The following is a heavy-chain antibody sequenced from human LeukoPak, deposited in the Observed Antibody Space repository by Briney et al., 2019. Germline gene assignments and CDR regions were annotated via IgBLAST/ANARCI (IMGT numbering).Heavy chain of an antibody. CDR2: IYYSGST. D-gene: IGHD2-2*02. CDR3: ASYIVVVPAAIREVGYYFDY. J-gene: IGHJ4*02. Sequence: SETLSLTCTVSGGSISSGDYYWSWIRQPPGKGLEWIGYIYYSGSTYYNPSLKSRVTISVDTSKNQFSLKLSSVTAADTAVYYCASYIVVVPAAIREVGYYFDYWGQGTLVTVSS. V-gene: IGHV4-30-4*01. CDR1: GGSISSGDYY.